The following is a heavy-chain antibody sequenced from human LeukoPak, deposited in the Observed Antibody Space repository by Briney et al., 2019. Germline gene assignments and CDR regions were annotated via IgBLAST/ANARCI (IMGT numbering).Heavy chain of an antibody. CDR3: ARMGGYYYYMDV. V-gene: IGHV5-51*01. J-gene: IGHJ6*03. Sequence: PGESLKISCTSSGYTFTDYWIGWVRQMPGKGLECMGFFFPGDSDTRYSPSFRGQVTISADKSISTAYLQWSSLKASDTAMYYCARMGGYYYYMDVWGKGTTVTVSS. CDR2: FFPGDSDT. D-gene: IGHD1-26*01. CDR1: GYTFTDYW.